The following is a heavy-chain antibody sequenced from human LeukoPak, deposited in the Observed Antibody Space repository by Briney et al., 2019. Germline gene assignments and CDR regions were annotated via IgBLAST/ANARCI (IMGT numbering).Heavy chain of an antibody. CDR1: GFTFSSYS. Sequence: KPGGSLRLSCAASGFTFSSYSMNWVRQAPGKGLEWVSSISSSSSYIYYADSVKGRFTISRDNAKNSLYLQMNSLRAEDTAVYYCAGGRLMVRGVLYYMDVWGKGTTVTVSS. D-gene: IGHD3-10*01. CDR2: ISSSSSYI. J-gene: IGHJ6*03. V-gene: IGHV3-21*01. CDR3: AGGRLMVRGVLYYMDV.